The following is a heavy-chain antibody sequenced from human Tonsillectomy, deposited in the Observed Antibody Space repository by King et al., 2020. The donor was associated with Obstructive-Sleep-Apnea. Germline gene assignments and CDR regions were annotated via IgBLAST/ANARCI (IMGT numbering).Heavy chain of an antibody. J-gene: IGHJ4*02. CDR2: INPSGGSP. CDR3: ARARGGSYYDY. Sequence: VQLVESGAEVKKPGASVKVSCKASGYTFTTYYMHWVRQAPGQGLEWMGLINPSGGSPSYAQKFQGRVTMTRDTSTSTVYMELSSLRSGDTAVYYCARARGGSYYDYWGQGTLVTVSS. CDR1: GYTFTTYY. D-gene: IGHD3-16*01. V-gene: IGHV1-46*01.